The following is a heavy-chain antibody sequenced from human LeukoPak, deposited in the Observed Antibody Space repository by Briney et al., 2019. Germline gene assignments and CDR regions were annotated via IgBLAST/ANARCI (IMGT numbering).Heavy chain of an antibody. Sequence: PSETLSLTCTVSGGSISSYYWSWIRQPPGKGLEWIGYIYYSGSTNYNPSLKSRVTISVDTSKNQFSLKLSSVTAADTAVYYCARAKNDYGDYVFDYWGQGTLATVSS. CDR2: IYYSGST. CDR1: GGSISSYY. J-gene: IGHJ4*02. D-gene: IGHD4-17*01. CDR3: ARAKNDYGDYVFDY. V-gene: IGHV4-59*01.